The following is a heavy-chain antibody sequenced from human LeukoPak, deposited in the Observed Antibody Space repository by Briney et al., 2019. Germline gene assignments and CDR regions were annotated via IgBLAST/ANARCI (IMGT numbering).Heavy chain of an antibody. CDR1: GFTFENHG. D-gene: IGHD1-26*01. CDR3: ARDGSYIGLDV. Sequence: GGSLRLSCAASGFTFENHGMSWVRQAPGKGLEWVSGLNWNGGSTSYADSVKGRFTISRDNAKKSLYLQMNSLRAEDTALYYCARDGSYIGLDVWGQGTMVTLSS. J-gene: IGHJ3*01. V-gene: IGHV3-20*04. CDR2: LNWNGGST.